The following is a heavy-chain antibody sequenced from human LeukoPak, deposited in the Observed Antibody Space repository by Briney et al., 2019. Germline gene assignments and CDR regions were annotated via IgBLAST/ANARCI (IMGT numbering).Heavy chain of an antibody. J-gene: IGHJ4*02. CDR1: GYTLTELS. V-gene: IGHV1-24*01. CDR3: ATAPRYCSSTSCYSFDY. CDR2: FDPEDGET. D-gene: IGHD2-2*02. Sequence: ASVKVSCKVSGYTLTELSMHWVRQAPGKGLEWMGGFDPEDGETIYAQKFQGGVTMTEDTSTDTAYMELSSLRSEDTAVYYCATAPRYCSSTSCYSFDYWGQGTLVTVSS.